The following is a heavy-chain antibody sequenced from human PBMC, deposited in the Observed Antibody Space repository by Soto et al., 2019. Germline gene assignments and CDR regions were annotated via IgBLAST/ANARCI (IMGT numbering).Heavy chain of an antibody. D-gene: IGHD4-17*01. J-gene: IGHJ4*02. CDR1: GFTFSSYG. Sequence: QVQLVESGGGVVQPGRSLRLSCAASGFTFSSYGMHWVRQAPGKGLEWVAVISYDGSNKYYADSVKGRFTISRDNSKNTLYRQMNSLRAEDTAVYYGAKGMFTVTTASFDYWGQGTLVTVSS. CDR3: AKGMFTVTTASFDY. CDR2: ISYDGSNK. V-gene: IGHV3-30*18.